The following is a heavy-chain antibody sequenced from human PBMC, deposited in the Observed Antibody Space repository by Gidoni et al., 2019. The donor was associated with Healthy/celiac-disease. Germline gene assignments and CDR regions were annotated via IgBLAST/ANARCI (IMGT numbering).Heavy chain of an antibody. V-gene: IGHV1-46*01. D-gene: IGHD2-2*01. CDR2: INPSGGST. J-gene: IGHJ6*02. CDR3: ARVGCSSTSCYFSYYYYGMDV. CDR1: GYTFPSYD. Sequence: QVQLVQSGAEVKKPGASVTVSCKASGYTFPSYDMHWVRQAPGQGLEWMGIINPSGGSTSYAQKFQGRVTMTRDTSTSTVYMELSSLRSEDTAVYYCARVGCSSTSCYFSYYYYGMDVWGQGTTVTVSS.